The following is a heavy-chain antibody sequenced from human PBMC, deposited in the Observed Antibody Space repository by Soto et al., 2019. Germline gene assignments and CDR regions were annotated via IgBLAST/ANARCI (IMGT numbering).Heavy chain of an antibody. CDR1: GFNFGNNW. CDR3: ATAEVDY. CDR2: MNSDGRTK. J-gene: IGHJ4*02. V-gene: IGHV3-74*01. Sequence: GWSLRLSCAASGFNFGNNWMHWVRQAPGKGLEWVSRMNSDGRTKNYADSVKGRFTVSRENAKNTLYLQMNSLRAEDTAVYYCATAEVDYWGPGTLVTVSS.